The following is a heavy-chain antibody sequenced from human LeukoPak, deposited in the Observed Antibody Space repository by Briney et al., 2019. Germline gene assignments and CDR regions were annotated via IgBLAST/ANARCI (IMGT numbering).Heavy chain of an antibody. J-gene: IGHJ4*02. D-gene: IGHD3-22*01. CDR3: AKRGVVIRVILVGFHKEAYYFDS. V-gene: IGHV3-23*01. CDR1: GLTLSNYG. Sequence: QSGGSLRLSCAVSGLTLSNYGMSWVRQAPGKGLEWVAGISESGGRTNYADSVKGRFTISRDNPKNTLYLQMNSLRAEDTAVYFCAKRGVVIRVILVGFHKEAYYFDSWGQGALVTVSS. CDR2: ISESGGRT.